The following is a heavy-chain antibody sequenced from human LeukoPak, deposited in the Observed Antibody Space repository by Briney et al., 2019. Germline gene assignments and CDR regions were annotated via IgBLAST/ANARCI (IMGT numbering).Heavy chain of an antibody. D-gene: IGHD6-13*01. CDR2: INPNSGGT. CDR3: AQTTVDGLAAAC. Sequence: ASVKVSCKASGYTFTSYAMHWVRQASGQGLEWMGWINPNSGGTNYAQKFQGRVAMTRDTSISTAYMELSRLRSDDTAVYYCAQTTVDGLAAACWGQGTLVTVSS. J-gene: IGHJ4*02. CDR1: GYTFTSYA. V-gene: IGHV1-2*02.